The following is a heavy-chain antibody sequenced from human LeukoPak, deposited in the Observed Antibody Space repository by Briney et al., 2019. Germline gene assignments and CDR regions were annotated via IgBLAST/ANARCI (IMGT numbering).Heavy chain of an antibody. V-gene: IGHV4-34*01. CDR3: ARLDSSRYYFDF. CDR1: GGSFSGYY. CDR2: INHSGST. D-gene: IGHD3-22*01. J-gene: IGHJ4*02. Sequence: KPSETLSLTCAVYGGSFSGYYWSWIRQPPGKGLEWIGEINHSGSTNHNPSLKSRVTISVDTSKNQFSLKLSSVTAADTAVYYWARLDSSRYYFDFWGQGTLVRVSS.